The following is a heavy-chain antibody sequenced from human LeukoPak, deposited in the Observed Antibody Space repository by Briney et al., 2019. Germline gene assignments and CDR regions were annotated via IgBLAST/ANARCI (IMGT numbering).Heavy chain of an antibody. J-gene: IGHJ4*02. CDR2: ISYSGVNT. D-gene: IGHD6-19*01. CDR3: AKVLQHGAVGGLGGADS. V-gene: IGHV3-23*01. Sequence: GGSLRLSCAASGFTFSSFPMSWVRQAPGKGLEWVSGISYSGVNTKYADSVKGRFTISRDNSKNRLYLQMNGLRAEDTALYFCAKVLQHGAVGGLGGADSWGQGTVVTVSS. CDR1: GFTFSSFP.